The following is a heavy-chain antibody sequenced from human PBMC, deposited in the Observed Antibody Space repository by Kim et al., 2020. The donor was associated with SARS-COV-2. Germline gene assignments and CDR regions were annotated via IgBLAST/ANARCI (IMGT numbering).Heavy chain of an antibody. CDR2: I. Sequence: IGYADSVNGRFTISRENAKNSLYLQMNSLRAEETALYYCAKDIGYSSGSIHYWGQGTLVPVSS. V-gene: IGHV3-9*01. CDR3: AKDIGYSSGSIHY. J-gene: IGHJ4*02. D-gene: IGHD6-19*01.